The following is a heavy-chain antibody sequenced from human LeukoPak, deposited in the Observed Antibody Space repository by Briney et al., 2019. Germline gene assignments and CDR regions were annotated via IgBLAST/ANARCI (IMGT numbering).Heavy chain of an antibody. J-gene: IGHJ5*02. Sequence: GGSLRLSCAASGFMFSSYGMSWVRQAPGKGLEWVSGISGSGSSISYADSVKGRFTISRDNAKSTLYLQMNSLRAEDTAVYYCARALFLGDWFDPWGQGTLVTVSS. CDR3: ARALFLGDWFDP. CDR1: GFMFSSYG. V-gene: IGHV3-21*01. CDR2: ISGSGSSI. D-gene: IGHD3-16*01.